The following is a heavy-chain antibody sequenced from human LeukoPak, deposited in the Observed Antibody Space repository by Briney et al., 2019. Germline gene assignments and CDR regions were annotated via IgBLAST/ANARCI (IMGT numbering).Heavy chain of an antibody. CDR1: GGSFSGFY. D-gene: IGHD2-15*01. CDR2: INHSGGT. J-gene: IGHJ4*02. V-gene: IGHV4-34*01. Sequence: SETLSLTCAVYGGSFSGFYWSWIRQPPGKGLEWIGDINHSGGTNYIPSLKSRVTISVDTSKNQFSLKLTSVTAADTAVYFCARVINCSGGICYRHYFDYWGQGTLVTVSS. CDR3: ARVINCSGGICYRHYFDY.